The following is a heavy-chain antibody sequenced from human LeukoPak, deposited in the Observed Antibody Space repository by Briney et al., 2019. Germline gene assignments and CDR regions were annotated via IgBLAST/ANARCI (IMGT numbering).Heavy chain of an antibody. V-gene: IGHV3-20*04. J-gene: IGHJ4*02. CDR1: GFTFDDYG. CDR2: INWNGGST. D-gene: IGHD5-12*01. CDR3: ARGPSGHHNT. Sequence: GGSLRLSCAASGFTFDDYGMSWVRQAPGKGLEWVSGINWNGGSTGYADSVKGRFTISRDNSKNTLYLQMNSLRAEDTAVYYCARGPSGHHNTGGQGTLVTVSS.